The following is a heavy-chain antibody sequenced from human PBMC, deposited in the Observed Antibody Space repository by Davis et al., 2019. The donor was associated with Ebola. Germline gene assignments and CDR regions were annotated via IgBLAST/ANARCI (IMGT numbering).Heavy chain of an antibody. V-gene: IGHV3-21*04. Sequence: GESLKISCAASGFTFSSYSMNWVRQAPGKGLEWVSSISSSSSYIYYADSVKGRFTISRDNAKNSLYLQMNTLGTEDTAVYYCAKAGSSGWRDFDYWGQGTLVTVSS. CDR1: GFTFSSYS. J-gene: IGHJ4*02. D-gene: IGHD6-25*01. CDR3: AKAGSSGWRDFDY. CDR2: ISSSSSYI.